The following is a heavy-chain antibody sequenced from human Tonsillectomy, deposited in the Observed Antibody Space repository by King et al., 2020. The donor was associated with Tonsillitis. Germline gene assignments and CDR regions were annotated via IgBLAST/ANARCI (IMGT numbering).Heavy chain of an antibody. CDR1: GFTFSSYA. Sequence: VQLVESGGGLVQPGGSLRLSCAASGFTFSSYATGWVRQAPGKGLEWVSTISGSSYSTYYPDSVKDRFTISRDNSNHTLYLQMHSLRPEDTALYYCAKLPHSSGWSSPFDYWGPGTLVTVSS. J-gene: IGHJ4*02. V-gene: IGHV3-23*04. CDR2: ISGSSYST. CDR3: AKLPHSSGWSSPFDY. D-gene: IGHD6-19*01.